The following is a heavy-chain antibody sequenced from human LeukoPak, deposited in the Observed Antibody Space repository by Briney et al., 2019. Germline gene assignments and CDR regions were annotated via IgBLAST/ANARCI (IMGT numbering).Heavy chain of an antibody. V-gene: IGHV4-34*01. Sequence: SETLSLTCTVYGGSFSGYYWSWIRQPPGKGLEWIGEINHSGSTNYNPSLKSRVTISVDTSKNQFSLKLSSVTAADTAVYYCARVGDYDSSGMLDYWGQGTLVTVSS. J-gene: IGHJ4*02. CDR3: ARVGDYDSSGMLDY. CDR1: GGSFSGYY. D-gene: IGHD3-22*01. CDR2: INHSGST.